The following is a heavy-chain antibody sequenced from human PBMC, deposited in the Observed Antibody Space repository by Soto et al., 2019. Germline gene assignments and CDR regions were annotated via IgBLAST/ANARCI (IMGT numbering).Heavy chain of an antibody. CDR2: INPSGGST. CDR3: ARGGLFSPYYDILTGYPLAIDF. CDR1: GYTFTIYY. Sequence: ASVKVSCKASGYTFTIYYMHWVRQVPGQGLEWMGIINPSGGSTSYAQKFQGRVTMTRDTSTSTVYMELSSLRSEDTAVYYCARGGLFSPYYDILTGYPLAIDFWGQG. V-gene: IGHV1-46*01. J-gene: IGHJ4*02. D-gene: IGHD3-9*01.